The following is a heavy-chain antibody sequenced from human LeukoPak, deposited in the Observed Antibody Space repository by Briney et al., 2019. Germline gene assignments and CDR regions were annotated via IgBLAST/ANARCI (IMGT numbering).Heavy chain of an antibody. D-gene: IGHD3-9*01. Sequence: GGSLRLSCAASGFTFSSYWMHWVRQAPGKGLVWVSRINSDGSSTSYADSVKGRFTISRDNAKNTLYLQMNSLRAEDTAVYYCAKRDYDILTGYYHAYWGQGTLLTVSS. CDR2: INSDGSST. CDR3: AKRDYDILTGYYHAY. J-gene: IGHJ4*02. V-gene: IGHV3-74*01. CDR1: GFTFSSYW.